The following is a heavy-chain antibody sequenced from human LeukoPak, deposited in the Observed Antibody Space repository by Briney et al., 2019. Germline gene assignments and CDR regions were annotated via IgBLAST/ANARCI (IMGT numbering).Heavy chain of an antibody. CDR3: ARAIAEGRWFDP. V-gene: IGHV3-21*01. Sequence: GGSLRLSCAASGFTFSDYYMNWVRQAPGKGLEWVSSISSSSSYIYYADSVKGRFTISRDNAKNSLYLQMNSLRAEDTAVYYCARAIAEGRWFDPWGQGTLVTVSS. J-gene: IGHJ5*02. D-gene: IGHD3-22*01. CDR1: GFTFSDYY. CDR2: ISSSSSYI.